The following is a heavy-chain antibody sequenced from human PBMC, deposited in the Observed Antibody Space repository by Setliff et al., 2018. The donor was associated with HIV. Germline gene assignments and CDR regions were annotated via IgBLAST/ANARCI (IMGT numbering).Heavy chain of an antibody. J-gene: IGHJ1*01. CDR3: ARGRGSSWYKH. CDR2: INHSGRT. Sequence: SETLSLTCAVYGGSLNGYYWNWIRQPPGKGLEWIWEINHSGRTNSNPSLKSRVTISVDTSTRQFSLKLNSVTAADTAVYYCARGRGSSWYKHWGQGTLVTVSS. CDR1: GGSLNGYY. V-gene: IGHV4-34*01. D-gene: IGHD6-13*01.